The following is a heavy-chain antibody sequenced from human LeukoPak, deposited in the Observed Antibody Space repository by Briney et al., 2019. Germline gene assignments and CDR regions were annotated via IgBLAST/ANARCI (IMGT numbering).Heavy chain of an antibody. J-gene: IGHJ3*02. V-gene: IGHV3-48*02. Sequence: AGTLRFSCAASGFTFSSYSRNWVRQAPGKGLEWVSYIRSSSSTIYNADSVKGRFTISRYKSKNSLYMQMSSLRDEDTAVYYWARDLGLIRFGELGDAFDICGEGTMVTVSS. CDR1: GFTFSSYS. CDR3: ARDLGLIRFGELGDAFDI. D-gene: IGHD3-10*01. CDR2: IRSSSSTI.